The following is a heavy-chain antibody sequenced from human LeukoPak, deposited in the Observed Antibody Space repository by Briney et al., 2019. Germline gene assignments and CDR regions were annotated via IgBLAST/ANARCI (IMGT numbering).Heavy chain of an antibody. D-gene: IGHD6-19*01. V-gene: IGHV3-21*01. Sequence: KPGGSLRLSCTASGFTFSDCSMNWVRQAPGKGLEWVSSISRSSRHIYYADSVRGRFTISRDNAKNSLYLQMNSLRAEDTAVYYCARGSSGLFDYWGQGTLVTVSS. CDR2: ISRSSRHI. CDR3: ARGSSGLFDY. CDR1: GFTFSDCS. J-gene: IGHJ4*02.